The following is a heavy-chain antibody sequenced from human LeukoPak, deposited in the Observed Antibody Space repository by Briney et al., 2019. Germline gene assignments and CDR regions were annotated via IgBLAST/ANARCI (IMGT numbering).Heavy chain of an antibody. Sequence: PGGSLRLSCAASGFTFSDYYMSWIRQAPGKGLEWVSYISSSGSTIYYADSVKGRFTISRDNAKNSLYLQMNSLRAEDTAVYYCARAPPFKTTVVCLFDYWGRGTLVTVSS. V-gene: IGHV3-11*01. D-gene: IGHD4-23*01. CDR3: ARAPPFKTTVVCLFDY. CDR1: GFTFSDYY. CDR2: ISSSGSTI. J-gene: IGHJ4*02.